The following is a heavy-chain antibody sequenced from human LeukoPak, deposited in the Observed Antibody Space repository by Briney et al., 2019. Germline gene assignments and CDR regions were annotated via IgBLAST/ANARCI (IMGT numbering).Heavy chain of an antibody. Sequence: GGPLRLSCAASGFTFSSYSMNGVRQAPGKGLEWFSSITSSSSYIYYADSVKGRFTISREYAKNSLYLQMNSLRAEDTAVYYCAREMLAAVAAQSWGQGTLVTVSS. CDR1: GFTFSSYS. CDR3: AREMLAAVAAQS. J-gene: IGHJ5*02. D-gene: IGHD6-19*01. CDR2: ITSSSSYI. V-gene: IGHV3-21*01.